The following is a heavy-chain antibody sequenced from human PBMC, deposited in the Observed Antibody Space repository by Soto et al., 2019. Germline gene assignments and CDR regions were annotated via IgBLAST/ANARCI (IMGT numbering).Heavy chain of an antibody. Sequence: EVQLLESGGGLVQPGGSLRLSCAASGFTFSSYAMSWVRQAPGKGLEWVSAISGSGGSTYYADSVKGRFTISRDNAKNTLDLQMNGLRAEDTAVYYCAKERLGLPFCYWGQGTLVTVSS. CDR2: ISGSGGST. J-gene: IGHJ4*02. D-gene: IGHD5-18*01. CDR3: AKERLGLPFCY. V-gene: IGHV3-23*01. CDR1: GFTFSSYA.